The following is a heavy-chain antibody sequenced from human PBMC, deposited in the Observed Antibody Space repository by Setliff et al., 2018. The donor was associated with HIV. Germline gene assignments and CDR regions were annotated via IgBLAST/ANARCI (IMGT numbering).Heavy chain of an antibody. J-gene: IGHJ3*02. Sequence: NLSLTCTVSGGSISSSSYYWGWIRQPPGKGLEWIGSIYYSGSTYYNPSLKSRVTISVDTSKNQFSLKLSSVTAADTAVYYCAASVVHDAFDIWGQGTMVTVSS. CDR2: IYYSGST. D-gene: IGHD2-15*01. V-gene: IGHV4-39*01. CDR1: GGSISSSSYY. CDR3: AASVVHDAFDI.